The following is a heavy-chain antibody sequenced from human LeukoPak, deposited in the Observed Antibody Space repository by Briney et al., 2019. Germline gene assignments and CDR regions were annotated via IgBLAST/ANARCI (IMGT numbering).Heavy chain of an antibody. J-gene: IGHJ4*02. Sequence: SVKVSCKASGYTFTSYAMNWVRQAPGQGLEWMGGIIPIFGTANYAQKFQGRVTITADVSTSTAYMELSSLRSEDTAVYYCARGWDSSGQMPFLYWGQGTLVTVSS. CDR3: ARGWDSSGQMPFLY. V-gene: IGHV1-69*13. CDR1: GYTFTSYA. CDR2: IIPIFGTA. D-gene: IGHD3-22*01.